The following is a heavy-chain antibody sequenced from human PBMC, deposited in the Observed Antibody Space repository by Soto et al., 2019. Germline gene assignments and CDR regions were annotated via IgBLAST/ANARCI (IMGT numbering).Heavy chain of an antibody. CDR3: AIDLDSSSWAYYYYYGMDV. CDR2: ISGSGGST. CDR1: GFTFSSYA. D-gene: IGHD6-13*01. Sequence: PGGSLRLSCAASGFTFSSYAMSWVRQAPGKGLEWVSAISGSGGSTYYADSVKGRFTISRDSSKNTLYLQMNSLRAEDTAVYYCAIDLDSSSWAYYYYYGMDVWGQGTTVTVSS. V-gene: IGHV3-23*01. J-gene: IGHJ6*02.